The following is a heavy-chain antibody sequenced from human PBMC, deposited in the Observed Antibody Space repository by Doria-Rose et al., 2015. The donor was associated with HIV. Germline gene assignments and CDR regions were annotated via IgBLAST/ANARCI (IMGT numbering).Heavy chain of an antibody. CDR3: ARIKSSRWYHKYYFDF. D-gene: IGHD6-13*01. CDR2: IFSDDER. V-gene: IGHV2-26*01. Sequence: QVTLKGSGPVLVKPTETLTLTCTVSGVSLSSPGMGVSWIRQPPGKALEWLANIFSDDERFYKTSLKSRLTISRGTSRSQVVLTMTDMDPVDTATYYCARIKSSRWYHKYYFDFWGQGTLVIVSA. J-gene: IGHJ4*02. CDR1: GVSLSSPGMG.